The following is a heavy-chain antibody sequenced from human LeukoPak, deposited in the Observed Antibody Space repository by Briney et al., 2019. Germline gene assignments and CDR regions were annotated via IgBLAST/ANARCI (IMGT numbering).Heavy chain of an antibody. J-gene: IGHJ4*02. Sequence: GGSLRLSCAASGFAFSSYGMSWVRQAPGKGLEWVSAITTSGGSTYYADSVKGRFTISRDNSKSMLFLQLNSLRAEDTALYYCARDLHYYVAMDVWGQGTLVTVSS. CDR3: ARDLHYYVAMDV. CDR1: GFAFSSYG. CDR2: ITTSGGST. D-gene: IGHD3-10*02. V-gene: IGHV3-23*01.